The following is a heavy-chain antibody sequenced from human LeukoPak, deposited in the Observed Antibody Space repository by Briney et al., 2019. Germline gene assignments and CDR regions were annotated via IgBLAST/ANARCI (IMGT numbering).Heavy chain of an antibody. CDR3: AKDLQYGTFGYGDYPGAFDI. CDR2: IYSGGST. D-gene: IGHD4-17*01. J-gene: IGHJ3*02. V-gene: IGHV3-66*01. CDR1: GFTVSSNY. Sequence: GGSLRLSCAASGFTVSSNYMSWVRQAPGKGLEWVSVIYSGGSTYYADSVKGRFTISRDNSKNTLYLQMNSLRAEDTAVYYCAKDLQYGTFGYGDYPGAFDIWGQGTMVTVSS.